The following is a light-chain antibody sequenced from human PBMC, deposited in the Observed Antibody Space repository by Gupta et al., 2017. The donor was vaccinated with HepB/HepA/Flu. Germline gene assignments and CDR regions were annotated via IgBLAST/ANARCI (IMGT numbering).Light chain of an antibody. Sequence: EIVLTQSPGTLSLSPGERATLSCRASQSVSSSYLAWYQQKPGQAPRLLIYGASSRATGFPDRFSGSGSGTDFTLTISRLEPEDFAVYYCQQECSSPKSFGQGTKVEIK. CDR1: QSVSSSY. CDR3: QQECSSPKS. J-gene: IGKJ1*01. V-gene: IGKV3-20*01. CDR2: GAS.